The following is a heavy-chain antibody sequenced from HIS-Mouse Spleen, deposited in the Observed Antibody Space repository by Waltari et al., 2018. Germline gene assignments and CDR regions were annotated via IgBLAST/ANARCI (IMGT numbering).Heavy chain of an antibody. V-gene: IGHV3-53*01. CDR3: ARDTVIAARSYGMDV. D-gene: IGHD6-6*01. Sequence: EVQLVESGGCLIQPGGSLRLSCAASGCTVSSNYMSWVRQAPGKGLEWVSVIYSGGSTYYADSVKGRFTISRDNSKNTLYLQMNSLRAEDTAVYYCARDTVIAARSYGMDVWGQGTTVTVSS. J-gene: IGHJ6*02. CDR1: GCTVSSNY. CDR2: IYSGGST.